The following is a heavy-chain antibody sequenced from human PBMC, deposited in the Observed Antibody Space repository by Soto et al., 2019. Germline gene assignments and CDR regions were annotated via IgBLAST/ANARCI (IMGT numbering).Heavy chain of an antibody. CDR2: IKSKADGETA. CDR1: GFIFSNGW. Sequence: GGSLRLSCAGSGFIFSNGWMTWVRQAPGQGLEWVGRIKSKADGETADYAAPVKGRFTISRDDSKNTVYLQMNSLKSEDTAVYYCITGVLHWGRGTLVTVSS. J-gene: IGHJ4*02. CDR3: ITGVLH. V-gene: IGHV3-15*07.